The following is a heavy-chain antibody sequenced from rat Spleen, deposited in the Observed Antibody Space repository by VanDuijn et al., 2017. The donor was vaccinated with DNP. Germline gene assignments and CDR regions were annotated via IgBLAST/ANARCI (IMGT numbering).Heavy chain of an antibody. CDR1: GFTFNDYY. V-gene: IGHV5-22*01. J-gene: IGHJ2*01. CDR3: ARQRGYFDY. CDR2: MSSDGGSI. Sequence: EVQLVESGGGLVEPGRSLRLSCAASGFTFNDYYMAWVRQTPTKGLEWVAYMSSDGGSIYYGDSVKGRFTISRDNAKNTVYLQMNSLRSEDMATYYCARQRGYFDYWGQGVMVTVSS.